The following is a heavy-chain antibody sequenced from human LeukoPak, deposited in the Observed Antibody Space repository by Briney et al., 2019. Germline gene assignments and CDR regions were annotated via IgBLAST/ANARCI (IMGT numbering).Heavy chain of an antibody. Sequence: PSETLSLTCTVSGGSISSSSYYWDWIRQPPGKGLEWIATIHYSGTTYYNPSLKSRVTISVDTSKSQFSLKLNSVTTADTALYYCARDGGMLRGLIDSWGQGTLVTVSS. CDR1: GGSISSSSYY. D-gene: IGHD3-10*01. J-gene: IGHJ4*02. CDR2: IHYSGTT. V-gene: IGHV4-39*02. CDR3: ARDGGMLRGLIDS.